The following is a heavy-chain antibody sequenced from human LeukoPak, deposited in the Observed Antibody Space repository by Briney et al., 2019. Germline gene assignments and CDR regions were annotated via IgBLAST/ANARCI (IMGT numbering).Heavy chain of an antibody. CDR1: GGSISSYY. CDR2: IYYSTST. V-gene: IGHV4-59*01. Sequence: SETLSLTSTVSGGSISSYYWSWGRQPPGPGLEPFGYIYYSTSTNYNPSLKTRATISLDTSKHQSSLKLRSRTAADTPMHHCARVYGWTPIGIEYDRWRRGILVTVS. D-gene: IGHD2-8*01. J-gene: IGHJ5*02. CDR3: ARVYGWTPIGIEYDR.